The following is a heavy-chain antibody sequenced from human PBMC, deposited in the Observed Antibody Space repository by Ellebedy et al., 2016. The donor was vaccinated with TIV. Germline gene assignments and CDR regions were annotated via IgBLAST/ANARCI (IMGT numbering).Heavy chain of an antibody. D-gene: IGHD3-22*01. CDR3: ARHGPQWFDAFDL. CDR2: LHPSGTP. J-gene: IGHJ3*01. Sequence: SETLSLTCAVSGVSITSHFWTWIRQPAGGGLEWIGRLHPSGTPNYNPSLKSRVIMSRDTSKDQFSLKLSCVTAEDTAVYYCARHGPQWFDAFDLWGQGTLVTVSS. CDR1: GVSITSHF. V-gene: IGHV4-4*07.